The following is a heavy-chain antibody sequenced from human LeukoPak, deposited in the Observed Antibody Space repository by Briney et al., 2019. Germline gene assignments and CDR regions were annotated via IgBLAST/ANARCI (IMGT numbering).Heavy chain of an antibody. D-gene: IGHD2-15*01. V-gene: IGHV3-74*01. Sequence: GGSLRLSCVASGFTFSNYWMRWVRQAPGKGLVWVSRIIGDGSSTRYANSVQGRFSICRDNAKNTLLLQMHSLRVEDTAVYYCARLKGECRGGSCYSYYFDFWGQGTLVTVSS. CDR3: ARLKGECRGGSCYSYYFDF. CDR2: IIGDGSST. J-gene: IGHJ4*02. CDR1: GFTFSNYW.